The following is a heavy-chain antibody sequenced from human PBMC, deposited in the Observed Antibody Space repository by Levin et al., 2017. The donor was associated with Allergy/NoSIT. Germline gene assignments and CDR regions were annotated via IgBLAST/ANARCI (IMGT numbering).Heavy chain of an antibody. CDR2: INAGNGNT. CDR1: GYTFTSYA. J-gene: IGHJ4*02. Sequence: GESLKISCKASGYTFTSYAMHWVRQAPGQRLEWMGWINAGNGNTKYSQKFQGRVTITRDTSASTAYMELSSLRSEDTAVYYCAREYYGDQRGYFDYWGQGTLVTVSS. D-gene: IGHD4-17*01. CDR3: AREYYGDQRGYFDY. V-gene: IGHV1-3*01.